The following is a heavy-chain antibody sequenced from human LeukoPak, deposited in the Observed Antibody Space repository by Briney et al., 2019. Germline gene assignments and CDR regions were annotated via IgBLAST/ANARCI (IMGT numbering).Heavy chain of an antibody. V-gene: IGHV4-30-4*08. J-gene: IGHJ1*01. CDR1: GGSISSGDYY. CDR3: ARGVSYYDSSGYYNEYFQH. CDR2: IYYSGST. D-gene: IGHD3-22*01. Sequence: EASQTLSLTCTVSGGSISSGDYYWSWIRQPPGKGLEWIGYIYYSGSTYYNPSLKSRVTISVDTSKNQFSLKLSSVTAADTAVYYCARGVSYYDSSGYYNEYFQHWGQGTLVTVS.